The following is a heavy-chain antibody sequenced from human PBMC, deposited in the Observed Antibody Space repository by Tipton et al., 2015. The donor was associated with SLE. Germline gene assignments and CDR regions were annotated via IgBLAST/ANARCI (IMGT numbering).Heavy chain of an antibody. D-gene: IGHD4-17*01. CDR2: IYYSGST. Sequence: TLSLTCAVSGYSINSGYYWGWIRQSPGKGLEWIGYIYYSGSTNYNPSLKSRVTISVDTSKNQFSLKLSSVTAADTAVYYCARDHPIMTTVTSWGQGTLVTVSS. J-gene: IGHJ4*02. CDR3: ARDHPIMTTVTS. CDR1: GYSINSGYY. V-gene: IGHV4-38-2*02.